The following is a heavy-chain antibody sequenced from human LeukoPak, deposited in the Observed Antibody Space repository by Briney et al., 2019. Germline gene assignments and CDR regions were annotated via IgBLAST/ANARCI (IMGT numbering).Heavy chain of an antibody. V-gene: IGHV3-9*01. CDR1: GFTFDDYA. Sequence: GRSLRLSCAASGFTFDDYAMHWVRQAPGKGLKWVSGISWNSGSIVYADSVKGRFTISRDNAKNSLYLQMNSLRAEDTALYYCAKPRSSSWYGHFDLWGRGTLVTVSS. CDR3: AKPRSSSWYGHFDL. J-gene: IGHJ2*01. CDR2: ISWNSGSI. D-gene: IGHD6-13*01.